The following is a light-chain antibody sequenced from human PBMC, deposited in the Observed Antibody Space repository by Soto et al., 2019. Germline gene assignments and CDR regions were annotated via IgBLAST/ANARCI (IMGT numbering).Light chain of an antibody. J-gene: IGLJ1*01. V-gene: IGLV2-14*01. CDR2: EVS. CDR3: SSYTSTSILEV. Sequence: QSALTQAASMSGSPGQSITISCTGTSSDVGGYNYVSWYQQHPGKAPKLIIFEVSNRPSGVSNRFSGSKSGNTASLTISGLQAEDEAEYFCSSYTSTSILEVFGPGTRLTVL. CDR1: SSDVGGYNY.